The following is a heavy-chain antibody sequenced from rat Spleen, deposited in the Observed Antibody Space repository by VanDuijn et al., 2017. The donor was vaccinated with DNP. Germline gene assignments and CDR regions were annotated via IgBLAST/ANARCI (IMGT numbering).Heavy chain of an antibody. CDR1: GFTFSDYD. CDR2: MRYEGDNT. V-gene: IGHV5-20*01. CDR3: AKDYHFYAMDA. J-gene: IGHJ4*01. Sequence: EVQLVESGGGLVQPGRSLILSCVVSGFTFSDYDMIWVRQAPTKGLEWVAYMRYEGDNTYYPDSVKGRFTISRDNAENTVYLQMNSLRSEDTATYYCAKDYHFYAMDAWGQGTSVTVSS.